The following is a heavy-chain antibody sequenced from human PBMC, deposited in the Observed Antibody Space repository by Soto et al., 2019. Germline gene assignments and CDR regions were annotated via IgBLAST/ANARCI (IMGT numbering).Heavy chain of an antibody. Sequence: HPGGSLRLSCAASGLTVSSNYMSWVRQAPGKGLEWVSVIYSGGSSYYADSVRGRFTISRDNSRNTLYLQMNSLRAEDTAVYYCARVPTVSKYFDYWGQGTLVTVSS. J-gene: IGHJ4*02. CDR1: GLTVSSNY. V-gene: IGHV3-66*01. D-gene: IGHD4-17*01. CDR2: IYSGGSS. CDR3: ARVPTVSKYFDY.